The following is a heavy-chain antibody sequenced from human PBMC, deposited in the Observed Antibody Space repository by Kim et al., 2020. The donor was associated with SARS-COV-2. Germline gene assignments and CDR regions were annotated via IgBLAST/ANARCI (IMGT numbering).Heavy chain of an antibody. CDR1: GFTFSSYA. Sequence: GGSLRLSCAASGFTFSSYAMHWVRQAPGKGLEWVAVISYDGSNKYYADSVKGRFTISRDNSKNTLYLQMNSLRAEDTAVYYCARELTGTDAFDIWGQGTMGTVSS. D-gene: IGHD1-20*01. CDR3: ARELTGTDAFDI. J-gene: IGHJ3*02. CDR2: ISYDGSNK. V-gene: IGHV3-30-3*01.